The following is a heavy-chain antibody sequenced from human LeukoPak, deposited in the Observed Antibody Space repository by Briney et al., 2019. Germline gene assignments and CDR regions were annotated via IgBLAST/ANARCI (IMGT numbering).Heavy chain of an antibody. Sequence: GGSLRLSCAASGFTFTNYAMSWVRQAPGKGLEWVSTISDRGGSTYYADSVKGRYTISRDNSKNTLYLQMNSLRAEDTAVYYCVKRTFDYWGQGTLVTVSS. CDR1: GFTFTNYA. V-gene: IGHV3-23*01. CDR3: VKRTFDY. CDR2: ISDRGGST. J-gene: IGHJ4*02.